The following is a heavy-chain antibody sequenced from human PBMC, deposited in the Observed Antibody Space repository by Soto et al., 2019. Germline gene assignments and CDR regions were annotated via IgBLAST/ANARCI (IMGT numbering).Heavy chain of an antibody. CDR3: AKGRYDFWSGHEN. Sequence: GGSLRLSCAASGVTFSDYGIHWVRQAPGKGLEWVAVISYDGNRKYYADSVKGRFTISRDNSKNTLSLQINSLTLDDTAVYYCAKGRYDFWSGHENWGQGTLVTVSS. CDR1: GVTFSDYG. D-gene: IGHD3-3*01. V-gene: IGHV3-30*18. J-gene: IGHJ4*02. CDR2: ISYDGNRK.